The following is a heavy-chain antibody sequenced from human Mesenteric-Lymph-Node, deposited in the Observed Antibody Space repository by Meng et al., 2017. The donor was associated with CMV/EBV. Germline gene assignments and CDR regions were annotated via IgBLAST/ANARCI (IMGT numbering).Heavy chain of an antibody. Sequence: CKGSGYSFTSYWISWVRQMPGKGLEWMGRIDPSDSYTNYSPSFQGHVTISADKSIGTAYLQWSSLKASDTAMYFCASVRDYSGAYYYWGQGTLVTSPQ. J-gene: IGHJ4*02. D-gene: IGHD5-12*01. V-gene: IGHV5-10-1*01. CDR3: ASVRDYSGAYYY. CDR2: IDPSDSYT. CDR1: GYSFTSYW.